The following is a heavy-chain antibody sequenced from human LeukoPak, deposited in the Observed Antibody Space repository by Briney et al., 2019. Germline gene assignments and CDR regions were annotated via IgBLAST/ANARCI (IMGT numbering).Heavy chain of an antibody. V-gene: IGHV3-23*01. CDR1: GFTFSSYA. Sequence: PGGSLRLSCAASGFTFSSYAMSWVRQAPGKGLEWVSAISGSGGSTYYADSVKGRFTISRDNSKSTLFLQMNSLRAEDTAVYYCAKDPRVGSRVATPCHWDQGTLVTVSS. D-gene: IGHD5-24*01. CDR2: ISGSGGST. J-gene: IGHJ4*02. CDR3: AKDPRVGSRVATPCH.